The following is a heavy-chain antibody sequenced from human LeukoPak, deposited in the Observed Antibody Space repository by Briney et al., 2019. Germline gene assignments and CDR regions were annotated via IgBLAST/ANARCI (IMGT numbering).Heavy chain of an antibody. Sequence: GGSLRLSCAASGFALSSHWMTWVRQAPGKGLEWVANIKQDGSAKPYVDSVKGRFTISRDNAKNSLFLQMNSLRVEDTAVYYCARDNGWSADFWGQGTLVTVSS. J-gene: IGHJ4*02. D-gene: IGHD2-15*01. V-gene: IGHV3-7*03. CDR2: IKQDGSAK. CDR3: ARDNGWSADF. CDR1: GFALSSHW.